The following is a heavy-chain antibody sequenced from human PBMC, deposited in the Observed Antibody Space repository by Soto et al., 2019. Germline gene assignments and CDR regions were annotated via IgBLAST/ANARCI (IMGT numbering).Heavy chain of an antibody. V-gene: IGHV4-31*03. CDR3: ARKSGVLDAFDI. CDR2: IYYSGST. Sequence: LXXTCTVAVGSISSGGYYWSWIRQRPGKGLEWIGYIYYSGSTYYNPSLKSRVTMSVDTSKNQFSLTLSSVTAVDTAVYYCARKSGVLDAFDIWGQGTMVNVS. D-gene: IGHD2-8*01. CDR1: VGSISSGGYY. J-gene: IGHJ3*02.